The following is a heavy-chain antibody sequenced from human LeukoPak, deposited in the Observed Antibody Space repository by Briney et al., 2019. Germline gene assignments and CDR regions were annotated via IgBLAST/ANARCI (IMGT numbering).Heavy chain of an antibody. V-gene: IGHV3-7*01. CDR1: GFTFSSYW. D-gene: IGHD5-18*01. J-gene: IGHJ1*01. Sequence: GGSLRLSCAASGFTFSSYWMTWGRQAPGKGLECVATIKQDGSEKYYVDSVKGRFTISRDNAKNSLYLQMNSLRAEDTAVYYCARAGGYSRALQYWGQGTPVTVSS. CDR2: IKQDGSEK. CDR3: ARAGGYSRALQY.